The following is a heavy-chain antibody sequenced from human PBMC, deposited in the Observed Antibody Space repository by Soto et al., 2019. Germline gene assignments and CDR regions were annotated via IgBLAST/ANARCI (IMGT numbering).Heavy chain of an antibody. V-gene: IGHV4-39*01. Sequence: SETLSLTCPVSGGSISSSGYYWGWIRQPPGKGLGWIGSIYYSGSTYYNPSLKSRVTISVDTSKNQFSLKLSSVTAADTAVYYCARQDCSSTSCYLSYYYYYMDVWGKGTTVTVSS. D-gene: IGHD2-2*01. J-gene: IGHJ6*03. CDR3: ARQDCSSTSCYLSYYYYYMDV. CDR1: GGSISSSGYY. CDR2: IYYSGST.